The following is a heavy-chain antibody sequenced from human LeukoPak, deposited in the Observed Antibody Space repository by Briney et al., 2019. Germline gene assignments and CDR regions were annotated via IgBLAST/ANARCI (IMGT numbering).Heavy chain of an antibody. CDR2: IYYSGST. CDR3: ARAVGVYGDYYFDY. V-gene: IGHV4-59*01. Sequence: SETLSLTCTVSGGSISSYYWSWIRQPPGKGLEWIGYIYYSGSTNYNPSLKSRVTISVDTSKNQFSLKLSSVTAADTAVYYCARAVGVYGDYYFDYWGQGTLVTVSS. CDR1: GGSISSYY. J-gene: IGHJ4*02. D-gene: IGHD4-17*01.